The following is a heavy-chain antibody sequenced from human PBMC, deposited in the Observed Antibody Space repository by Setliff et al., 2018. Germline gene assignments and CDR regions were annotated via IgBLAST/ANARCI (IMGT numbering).Heavy chain of an antibody. CDR3: ARGRKETSMTADYYYMDV. J-gene: IGHJ6*03. CDR2: ISKNSKYI. V-gene: IGHV3-21*06. CDR1: GFIFSRES. Sequence: PGGSLRLSCSGSGFIFSRESMNWVRQAPGKGLEWVSTISKNSKYIFYSDSLKGRFIPSRDDSKTSHYLRMDSLRVEDTALYVCARGRKETSMTADYYYMDVWGRGTTVTVSS. D-gene: IGHD2-2*01.